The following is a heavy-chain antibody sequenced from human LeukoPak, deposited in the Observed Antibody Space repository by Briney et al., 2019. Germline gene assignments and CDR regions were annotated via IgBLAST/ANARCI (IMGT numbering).Heavy chain of an antibody. J-gene: IGHJ4*02. CDR1: GASISSSAFY. Sequence: PSETLSLTCTVSGASISSSAFYWGWIRQPPGKGLEWIGSIYYSGSTYYNPSLKSRVTISVDTSKNQFSLKLSSVTAADTAVFYCARHLFDSSGYVFDYWGQGTLVTVSS. D-gene: IGHD3-22*01. CDR2: IYYSGST. CDR3: ARHLFDSSGYVFDY. V-gene: IGHV4-39*01.